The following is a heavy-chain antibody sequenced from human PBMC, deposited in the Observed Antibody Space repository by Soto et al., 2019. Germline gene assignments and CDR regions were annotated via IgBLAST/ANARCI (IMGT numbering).Heavy chain of an antibody. V-gene: IGHV3-33*01. J-gene: IGHJ4*02. D-gene: IGHD6-6*01. Sequence: ESGGGVVQPGRSLRLSCAASGFTFSSYGMHWVRQAPGKGLEWVAVIWYDGSNKYYADSVKGRFTISRDNSKNTLYLQMNSLRAEDTAVYYCAISKSIAARVIFDYWGQGTLVTVSS. CDR2: IWYDGSNK. CDR3: AISKSIAARVIFDY. CDR1: GFTFSSYG.